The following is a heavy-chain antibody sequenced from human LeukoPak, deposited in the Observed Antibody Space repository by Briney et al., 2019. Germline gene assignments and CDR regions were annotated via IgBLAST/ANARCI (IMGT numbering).Heavy chain of an antibody. CDR1: GFTFSSYA. D-gene: IGHD3-22*01. CDR3: AKVEYDSSGYYYAGAFDI. V-gene: IGHV3-23*01. J-gene: IGHJ3*02. Sequence: PGGSLRLSCAASGFTFSSYAMSWVRQAPGKGLEWVSAISGSGGSTYYADSVKGRFTISRDNSKNTPYLQMNSLRAEDTAVYYCAKVEYDSSGYYYAGAFDIWGQGTMVTVSS. CDR2: ISGSGGST.